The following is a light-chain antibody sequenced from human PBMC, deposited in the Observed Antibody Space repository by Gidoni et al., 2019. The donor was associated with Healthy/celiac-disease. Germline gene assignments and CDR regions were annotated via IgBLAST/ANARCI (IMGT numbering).Light chain of an antibody. CDR2: SNN. CDR1: SSNIGSNT. V-gene: IGLV1-44*01. CDR3: AAWDDSLNGVV. J-gene: IGLJ2*01. Sequence: QSVLTQPPSASGTPGQRVTISCSGSSSNIGSNTVNWYQQLPGTAPKLLFYSNNQRPSGVPDRSSGSKSGTSASLAISGLQSEDEADYYCAAWDDSLNGVVFGGGTKLTVL.